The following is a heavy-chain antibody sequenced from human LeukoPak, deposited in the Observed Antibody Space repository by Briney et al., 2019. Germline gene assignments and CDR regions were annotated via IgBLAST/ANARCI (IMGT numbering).Heavy chain of an antibody. D-gene: IGHD3-10*01. Sequence: SETLSLTCTVSGGSIISSRSYHWGWIRQPPGKGLEWIGSIYYSGNSYYSPSLKSRVTISVDTSKNQFSLKLSSVTAADTAVYYCAGNYYGSGSYYSEDRYWGQGTLVTVSS. CDR3: AGNYYGSGSYYSEDRY. J-gene: IGHJ4*02. V-gene: IGHV4-39*07. CDR1: GGSIISSRSYH. CDR2: IYYSGNS.